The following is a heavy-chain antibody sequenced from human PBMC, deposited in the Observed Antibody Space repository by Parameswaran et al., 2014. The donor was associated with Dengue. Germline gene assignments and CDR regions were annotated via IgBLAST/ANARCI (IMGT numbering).Heavy chain of an antibody. V-gene: IGHV1-2*02. D-gene: IGHD3-22*01. CDR3: ARDSPPQFYYDTSGSYGYLYSGLDV. Sequence: WVRQAPGQGLEWMGWINPNSGDTNHAQKFQGRVTLTWDTSISTAYMELTRLRSDDTAIYYCARDSPPQFYYDTSGSYGYLYSGLDVWGQGTTVTVSS. CDR2: INPNSGDT. J-gene: IGHJ6*02.